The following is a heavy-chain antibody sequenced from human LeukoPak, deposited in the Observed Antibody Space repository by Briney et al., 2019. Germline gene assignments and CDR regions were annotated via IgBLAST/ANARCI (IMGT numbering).Heavy chain of an antibody. Sequence: PSGTLSLTCAVSGGSISSSNWWSWVRQPPGKGLEWIGEIYHSGSTNYNPSLKSRVTMSVDTSKNQFSLKLSSVIAADTAVYYCARGGSLWAGPYYLDYWGQGTLVTVSS. D-gene: IGHD3-16*01. V-gene: IGHV4-4*02. J-gene: IGHJ4*02. CDR3: ARGGSLWAGPYYLDY. CDR2: IYHSGST. CDR1: GGSISSSNW.